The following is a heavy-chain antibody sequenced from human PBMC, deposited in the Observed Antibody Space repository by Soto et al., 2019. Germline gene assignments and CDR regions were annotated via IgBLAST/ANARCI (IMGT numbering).Heavy chain of an antibody. CDR3: AHSNYCGGDCNFAY. CDR1: GFSLITSGVC. J-gene: IGHJ4*02. V-gene: IGHV2-5*02. CDR2: IYWEDDK. D-gene: IGHD2-21*02. Sequence: QITLKESCPTLVKPTQTLTLTFTFSGFSLITSGVCVWWIRQPPGTALAWLALIYWEDDKRYSPSLKSRLTSTKDTSKNQVVLTMTNMDPVDTATYYCAHSNYCGGDCNFAYWGQGTLITVS.